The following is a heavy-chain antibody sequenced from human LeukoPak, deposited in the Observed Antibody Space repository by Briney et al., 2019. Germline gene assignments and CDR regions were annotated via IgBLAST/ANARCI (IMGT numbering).Heavy chain of an antibody. V-gene: IGHV3-21*01. D-gene: IGHD1-1*01. CDR3: ARDDNWNDVGFDY. CDR2: ISSSSSYI. Sequence: GGSLRLSCAASGFTFSSYSMNWVRQAPGKGLEWVSSISSSSSYIYYADSVKGRFTISSDNAKNSLYLQMNSLRAEDTAVYYCARDDNWNDVGFDYWGQGTLVTVSS. CDR1: GFTFSSYS. J-gene: IGHJ4*02.